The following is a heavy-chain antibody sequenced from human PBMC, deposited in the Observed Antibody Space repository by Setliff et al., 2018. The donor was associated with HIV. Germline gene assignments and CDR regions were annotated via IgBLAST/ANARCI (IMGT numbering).Heavy chain of an antibody. CDR2: IYYSGST. CDR1: GGSITNNNYY. CDR3: VRLYRGSTTKEKSDS. Sequence: SETLSLTCNVSGGSITNNNYYWGWIRQPPGKGLGWIASIYYSGSTSYNPALKSRVTMSVDAAKSQFFLKVASVTAADTAMYFCVRLYRGSTTKEKSDSWGQGMLVTVSS. J-gene: IGHJ4*02. D-gene: IGHD1-26*01. V-gene: IGHV4-39*07.